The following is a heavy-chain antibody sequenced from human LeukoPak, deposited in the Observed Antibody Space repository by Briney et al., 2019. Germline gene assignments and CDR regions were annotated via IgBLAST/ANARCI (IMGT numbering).Heavy chain of an antibody. J-gene: IGHJ4*02. CDR1: GGSISSGGYY. CDR3: ARGGYNVYYFDY. V-gene: IGHV4-31*03. Sequence: SQTLSLTCTVSGGSISSGGYYWSWIRQHPGKGLEWIGYIYYSGSTYYNPSLKSRVTISVDTSKNQFSLKLSSVTAADTAVYYCARGGYNVYYFDYWGQGTLATVSS. CDR2: IYYSGST. D-gene: IGHD5-24*01.